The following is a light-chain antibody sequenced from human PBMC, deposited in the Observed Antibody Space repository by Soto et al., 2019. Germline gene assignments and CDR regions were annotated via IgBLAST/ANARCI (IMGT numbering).Light chain of an antibody. Sequence: QLVLTQSFSASASLGSSVKLTCTLSSGHSSYIIAWHQQQPGKAPRYLMKLEGSGSYNKGSGVPDRFSGSSSGADRYLTISNLQFEDEADYYCETWDSNTHVFGGGTKLTVL. CDR2: LEGSGSY. V-gene: IGLV4-60*02. J-gene: IGLJ3*02. CDR3: ETWDSNTHV. CDR1: SGHSSYI.